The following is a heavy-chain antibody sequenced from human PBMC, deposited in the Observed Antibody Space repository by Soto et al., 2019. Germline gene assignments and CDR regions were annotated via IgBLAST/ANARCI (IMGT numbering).Heavy chain of an antibody. CDR3: ATSKTERIRWDYFDY. CDR1: GYTFTSYA. CDR2: INADNGNT. J-gene: IGHJ4*02. D-gene: IGHD4-4*01. Sequence: ASVKVSCKASGYTFTSYAMHWVRQAPGQRLEWMGWINADNGNTKYSQKFQGRVTITRDTSASTAYMELSSLRSEDTAVYYCATSKTERIRWDYFDYWGQGNLVTVSS. V-gene: IGHV1-3*01.